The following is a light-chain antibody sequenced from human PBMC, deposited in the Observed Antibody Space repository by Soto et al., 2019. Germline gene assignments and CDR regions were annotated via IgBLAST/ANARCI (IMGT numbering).Light chain of an antibody. CDR1: QSIRSY. CDR2: AAS. Sequence: DIQMTQSPSSLSASVGDRVTITCRASQSIRSYLNWYQQKQGKAPKLLIYAASSLQSGVPSRFSGSGSGTDFTLTISSLQPEDYATYYCQQSYSTPRTFGQGTKQEIK. J-gene: IGKJ2*02. CDR3: QQSYSTPRT. V-gene: IGKV1-39*01.